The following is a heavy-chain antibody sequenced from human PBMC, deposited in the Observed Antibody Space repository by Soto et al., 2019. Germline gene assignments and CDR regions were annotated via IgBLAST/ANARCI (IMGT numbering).Heavy chain of an antibody. D-gene: IGHD2-15*01. CDR1: GYRLTNYL. CDR3: ARAPQGAATFDY. Sequence: GGSLKNSCKGSGYRLTNYLIGWGRQMPGKGLEWMGIIYPGDSDTRYSPSFQGQVTISADKSISTAYLQWSSLKASDTAMYYCARAPQGAATFDYWGQGTLVTVSS. J-gene: IGHJ4*02. V-gene: IGHV5-51*01. CDR2: IYPGDSDT.